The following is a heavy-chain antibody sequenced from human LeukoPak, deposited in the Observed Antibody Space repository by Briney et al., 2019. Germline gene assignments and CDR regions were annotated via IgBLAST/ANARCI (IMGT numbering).Heavy chain of an antibody. Sequence: GASVKVSCKASGYTFTGYYLHWVRQAPGQGLEWMGIINPSGGSTSYAQKFQGRVTMTRDMSTSTVYMELSSLRSEDTAVYYCARDARQFDYWGQGTLVTVSS. CDR1: GYTFTGYY. CDR3: ARDARQFDY. J-gene: IGHJ4*02. V-gene: IGHV1-46*01. CDR2: INPSGGST.